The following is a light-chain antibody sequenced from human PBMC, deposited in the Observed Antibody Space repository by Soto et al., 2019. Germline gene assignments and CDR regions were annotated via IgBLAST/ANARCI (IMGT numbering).Light chain of an antibody. CDR1: QSIGRW. CDR2: DAS. CDR3: HHYHTSST. Sequence: QVTQLPSTLSAFVGDRVTITCRASQSIGRWLAWYQQQPGKDPKLLIYDASSLESGVPSRFSGGGSGTEFTLTISSLQPDDFATYYRHHYHTSSTVGQGTQGDIK. J-gene: IGKJ1*01. V-gene: IGKV1-5*01.